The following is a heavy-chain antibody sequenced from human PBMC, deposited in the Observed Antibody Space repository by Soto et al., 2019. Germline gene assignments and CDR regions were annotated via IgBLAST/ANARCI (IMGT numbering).Heavy chain of an antibody. J-gene: IGHJ3*02. CDR1: GGSISSGGYS. CDR2: IYHSGST. Sequence: SETLSLTCAVSGGSISSGGYSWSWIRQPPGKGLEWIGYIYHSGSTYYNPSLKSRVTISVDRSKNQFSLKLSSVTAADTAVYYCARVLGNDAFDIWGQGTMVTVSS. D-gene: IGHD3-3*02. V-gene: IGHV4-30-2*01. CDR3: ARVLGNDAFDI.